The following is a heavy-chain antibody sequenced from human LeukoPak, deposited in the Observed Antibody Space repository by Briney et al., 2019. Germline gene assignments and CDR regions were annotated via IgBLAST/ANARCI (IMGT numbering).Heavy chain of an antibody. J-gene: IGHJ3*02. V-gene: IGHV1-69*13. CDR1: GGTFSSYA. D-gene: IGHD2-15*01. CDR2: IIPIFGTA. CDR3: ARDATDAFDI. Sequence: PAASVKVSCKASGGTFSSYAISWVRQAPGQGLEWMGGIIPIFGTANYAQKFQGRVTITADESTSTAYMELSSLRSEDTAVYYCARDATDAFDIWGQGTMVTVSS.